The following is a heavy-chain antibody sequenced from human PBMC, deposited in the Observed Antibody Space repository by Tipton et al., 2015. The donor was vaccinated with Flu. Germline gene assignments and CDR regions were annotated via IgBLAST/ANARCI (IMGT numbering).Heavy chain of an antibody. CDR2: ISGSGGST. CDR1: GFTFSSYA. J-gene: IGHJ4*02. CDR3: AKDGVVPAAIVDY. Sequence: SLRLSCAASGFTFSSYAMSWVRQAPGKGLEWVSVISGSGGSTYYADTVKRRFTIYRDNSKNTLYQQMNSLRAEDTAVYYCAKDGVVPAAIVDYWGQGTLVTVSS. V-gene: IGHV3-23*01. D-gene: IGHD2-2*02.